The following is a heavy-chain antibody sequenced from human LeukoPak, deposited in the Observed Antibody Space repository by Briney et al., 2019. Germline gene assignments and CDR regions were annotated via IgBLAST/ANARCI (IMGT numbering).Heavy chain of an antibody. CDR3: ARAGRMYYYDSSGLYWYFDL. CDR1: GGTISSYY. J-gene: IGHJ2*01. D-gene: IGHD3-22*01. CDR2: IYYSGST. Sequence: SETLSLTCSVSGGTISSYYCSWIRQPPGKGLEWLGYIYYSGSTNYNPPLKSRVTISVDTSKNQFSLKLSSVTAADTAVYYCARAGRMYYYDSSGLYWYFDLWGRGTLVTVSS. V-gene: IGHV4-59*01.